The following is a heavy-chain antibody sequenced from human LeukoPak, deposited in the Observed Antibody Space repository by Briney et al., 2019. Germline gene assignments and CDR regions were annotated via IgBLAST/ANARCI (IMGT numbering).Heavy chain of an antibody. Sequence: PGGSLRLSCAASGFTFSDYYMSWIRQAPGKGLEWVSYISSSGSTIYYADSVKGRFTISRDNAMNSLYLQMNSLRAEDTAVYYCARDWYSRLYYYYYMDVWGKGTTVTVSS. D-gene: IGHD6-13*01. V-gene: IGHV3-11*04. CDR3: ARDWYSRLYYYYYMDV. J-gene: IGHJ6*03. CDR2: ISSSGSTI. CDR1: GFTFSDYY.